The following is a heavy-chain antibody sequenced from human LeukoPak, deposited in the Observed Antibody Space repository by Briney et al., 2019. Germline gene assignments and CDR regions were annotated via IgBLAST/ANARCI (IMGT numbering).Heavy chain of an antibody. CDR2: FDPEDGET. CDR1: GYTLTELS. J-gene: IGHJ5*02. CDR3: ATDRFVAAAGTWWFDP. Sequence: GASVKVSCKVSGYTLTELSMHWVRQAPGKGFEWMGGFDPEDGETIYAQKFQGRVTMTEDTSTDTAYMELSSLRSEDTAVYYCATDRFVAAAGTWWFDPWGQGTLVTVSS. D-gene: IGHD6-13*01. V-gene: IGHV1-24*01.